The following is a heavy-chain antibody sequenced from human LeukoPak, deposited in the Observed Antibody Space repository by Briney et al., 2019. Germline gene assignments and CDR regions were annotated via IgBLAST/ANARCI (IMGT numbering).Heavy chain of an antibody. V-gene: IGHV3-43*02. CDR2: ISGDGGST. CDR3: ARESESSGWYDY. CDR1: GSMLHAYA. D-gene: IGHD3-22*01. J-gene: IGHJ4*02. Sequence: GGSLRPSCAALGSMLHAYAIDWVRQAPGKGLEWVSLISGDGGSTFYADSVKGRFTISRDNSKNSPYLQMSSLRSEDSALYYCARESESSGWYDYWGQGTLVTVSS.